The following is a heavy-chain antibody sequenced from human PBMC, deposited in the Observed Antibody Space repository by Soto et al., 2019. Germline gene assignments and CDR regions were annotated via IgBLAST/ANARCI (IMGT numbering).Heavy chain of an antibody. V-gene: IGHV2-5*02. CDR3: AHRVLRTVFGLVTTTAIYFDF. D-gene: IGHD3-3*01. CDR1: GFSLTTSGVG. Sequence: QITLNESGPTVVRPTETLTLTCRFSGFSLTTSGVGVGWIRQSPGKAPEWLALIYWDDDKRYSASLKSRLTITTDTSKNQVVLTVSDLDPMDTATYYCAHRVLRTVFGLVTTTAIYFDFWGQGTPVAVSS. J-gene: IGHJ4*02. CDR2: IYWDDDK.